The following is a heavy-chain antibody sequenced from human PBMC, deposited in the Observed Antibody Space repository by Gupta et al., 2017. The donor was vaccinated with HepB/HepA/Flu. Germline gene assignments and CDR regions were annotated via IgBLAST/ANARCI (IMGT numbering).Heavy chain of an antibody. Sequence: EVQLLESGGGLVQPGGSLRLSCAASGFTFSSYAMSWVRQAPGKGLEWVSAISGSGGSTYYADSVKGRFTISRDNSKNTLYLQMNSLRAEDTAVYYCAKDPNYDILTGYYLTYFDYWGQGTLVTVSS. J-gene: IGHJ4*02. CDR1: GFTFSSYA. CDR2: ISGSGGST. V-gene: IGHV3-23*01. CDR3: AKDPNYDILTGYYLTYFDY. D-gene: IGHD3-9*01.